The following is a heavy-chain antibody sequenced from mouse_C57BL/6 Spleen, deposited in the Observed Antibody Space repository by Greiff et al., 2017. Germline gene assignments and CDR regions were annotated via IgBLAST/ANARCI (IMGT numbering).Heavy chain of an antibody. Sequence: QVQLQQPGAELVMPGASVKLSCKASGYTFTSYWMHWVKQRPGQGLEWIGELDPSDSYTNYNQKFTGKSTLTVDKSSSTAYMQLSSLTSEDSAVYYCARRGYGSSYDAMDYWGQGTSVTVSS. CDR1: GYTFTSYW. V-gene: IGHV1-69*01. CDR3: ARRGYGSSYDAMDY. CDR2: LDPSDSYT. D-gene: IGHD1-1*01. J-gene: IGHJ4*01.